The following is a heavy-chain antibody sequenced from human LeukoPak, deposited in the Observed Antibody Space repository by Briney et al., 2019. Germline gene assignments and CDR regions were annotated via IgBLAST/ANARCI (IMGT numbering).Heavy chain of an antibody. CDR1: GSSISSGGYY. CDR3: ASPGGGPTDY. J-gene: IGHJ4*02. V-gene: IGHV4-39*01. CDR2: IYYSGST. Sequence: PSETLSLTCTVSGSSISSGGYYWGWIRQPPGKGLEWIGCIYYSGSTYYNPSLKSRVTISVDTSKNQFSLKLSSVTAADTAVYYCASPGGGPTDYWGQGTLVRVSS. D-gene: IGHD3-10*01.